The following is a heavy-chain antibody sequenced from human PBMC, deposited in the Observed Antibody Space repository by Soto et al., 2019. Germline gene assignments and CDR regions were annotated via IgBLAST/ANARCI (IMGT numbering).Heavy chain of an antibody. CDR2: ISAYNGNT. V-gene: IGHV1-18*01. J-gene: IGHJ5*02. Sequence: QVQLVQSGAEVQKPGASVKVSCKASGYTFTSYGISWVRQAPGHGLEWMGWISAYNGNTNYAQKLQGRVTMTTDTSTSTAYMELRSLRSDDTAVDYWARDPVTLYRSSWYLTRWFDPWGQGTLVTVSS. CDR3: ARDPVTLYRSSWYLTRWFDP. CDR1: GYTFTSYG. D-gene: IGHD6-13*01.